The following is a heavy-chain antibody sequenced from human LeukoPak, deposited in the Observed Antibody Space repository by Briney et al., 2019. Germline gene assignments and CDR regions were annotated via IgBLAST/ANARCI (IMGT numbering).Heavy chain of an antibody. CDR3: ARDHCSGGSCYSDPEAFDI. J-gene: IGHJ3*02. CDR2: IHYSGST. V-gene: IGHV4-59*01. Sequence: PSETLSLTCTVSGDSITGFYWNWIRQPPGKGLEWIGYIHYSGSTNYNPSLKSRVSISVDTSKTQFSLKLSSVTAADTAVYYCARDHCSGGSCYSDPEAFDIWGQGTMVTVSS. CDR1: GDSITGFY. D-gene: IGHD2-15*01.